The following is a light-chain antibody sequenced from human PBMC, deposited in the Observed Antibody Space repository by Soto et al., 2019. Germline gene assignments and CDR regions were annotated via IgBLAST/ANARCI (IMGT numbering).Light chain of an antibody. CDR2: DAS. J-gene: IGKJ4*01. Sequence: EIVLTQSPATLSLSPGERATLSCRASQSISSSLAWYQQKPGQAPRLLIYDASNRATGIPARFSGSGSGTDFTLTISSLEPEDFAVYYCRQRSNWPSTFGGGTKVEIK. V-gene: IGKV3-11*01. CDR3: RQRSNWPST. CDR1: QSISSS.